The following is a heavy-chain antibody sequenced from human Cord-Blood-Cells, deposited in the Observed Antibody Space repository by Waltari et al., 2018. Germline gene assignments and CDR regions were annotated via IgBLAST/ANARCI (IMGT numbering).Heavy chain of an antibody. CDR3: ARGPNYYDSSGYYFDY. V-gene: IGHV4-4*02. Sequence: QVQLQESGPGLLKPSGTRSLTGPASGGSTGSSNWWSWVGQPPGKGREWIGEIYHSGNTNYNPSLKSRVTISVDKSKNQFSLKLSSVTAADTAVYYCARGPNYYDSSGYYFDYWGQGTLVTVSS. J-gene: IGHJ4*02. CDR2: IYHSGNT. CDR1: GGSTGSSNW. D-gene: IGHD3-22*01.